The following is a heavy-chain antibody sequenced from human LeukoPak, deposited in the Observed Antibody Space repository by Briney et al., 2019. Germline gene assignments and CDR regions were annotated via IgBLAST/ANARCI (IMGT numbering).Heavy chain of an antibody. CDR2: ISWNSGSI. CDR1: GFTFDDYA. J-gene: IGHJ4*02. Sequence: GGSLRLSCAASGFTFDDYAMHWVRHAPGKGLEWVSGISWNSGSIGYADSVKGRFTISGDNAKNSLYLQMNSLRAEDTALYYCAKDIGRYYDSSGHYDYWGQGTLVTVSS. CDR3: AKDIGRYYDSSGHYDY. V-gene: IGHV3-9*01. D-gene: IGHD3-22*01.